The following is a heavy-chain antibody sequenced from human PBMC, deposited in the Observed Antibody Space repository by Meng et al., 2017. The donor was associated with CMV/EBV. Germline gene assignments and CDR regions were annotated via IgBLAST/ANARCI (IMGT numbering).Heavy chain of an antibody. J-gene: IGHJ6*02. V-gene: IGHV4-59*01. CDR1: GGSTSSYY. CDR2: IYYSGST. CDR3: ARGLKDYDFWSGYHTDYYYYYGMDV. Sequence: SETLSLTCTVSGGSTSSYYWSWIRQPPGKGLEWIGYIYYSGSTNYNPSLKSRVTISVDTSKNQFSLKLSSVTAADTAVYYCARGLKDYDFWSGYHTDYYYYYGMDVWGQGTTVTVSS. D-gene: IGHD3-3*01.